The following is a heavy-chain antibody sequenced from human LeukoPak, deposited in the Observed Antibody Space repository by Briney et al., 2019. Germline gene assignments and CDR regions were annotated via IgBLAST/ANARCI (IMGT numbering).Heavy chain of an antibody. Sequence: GGSLRLSCAASRFTFSSYSMNWVRQAPGKGLEWVSSISSSSSYIYYADSVKGRFTISRDNAKNSLYLQMNSLRAEDTAVYYCARESYDFWSGYYTDYYYYMDVWGKGTTVTVSS. CDR2: ISSSSSYI. D-gene: IGHD3-3*01. CDR3: ARESYDFWSGYYTDYYYYMDV. J-gene: IGHJ6*03. CDR1: RFTFSSYS. V-gene: IGHV3-21*01.